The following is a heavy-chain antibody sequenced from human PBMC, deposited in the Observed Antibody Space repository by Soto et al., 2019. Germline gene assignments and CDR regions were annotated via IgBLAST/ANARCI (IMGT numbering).Heavy chain of an antibody. Sequence: GGSLRLSXAASGFTFSSYSMNWVRQAPGKGLEWVSSISSSSSYIYYADSVKGRFTISRDNAKNSLYLQMNSLRAEDTAVYYCARDRDSYYDSAIRYYYYYGMDVWGQGTTVTVSS. CDR1: GFTFSSYS. CDR3: ARDRDSYYDSAIRYYYYYGMDV. V-gene: IGHV3-21*01. D-gene: IGHD3-22*01. J-gene: IGHJ6*02. CDR2: ISSSSSYI.